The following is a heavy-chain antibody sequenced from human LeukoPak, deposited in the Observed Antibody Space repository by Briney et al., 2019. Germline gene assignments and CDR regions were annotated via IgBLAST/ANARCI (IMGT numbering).Heavy chain of an antibody. Sequence: GGSLRLSCAAFGFTFSSYSMNWVRQAPGKGLEWVSSISSSSSYIYYADSVKGRFTISRDNAKNSLYLQMNSLRAEDTAVYYCARDIVVVPAAIHWFDPWGQGTLVTVSS. D-gene: IGHD2-2*02. CDR3: ARDIVVVPAAIHWFDP. CDR2: ISSSSSYI. V-gene: IGHV3-21*01. CDR1: GFTFSSYS. J-gene: IGHJ5*02.